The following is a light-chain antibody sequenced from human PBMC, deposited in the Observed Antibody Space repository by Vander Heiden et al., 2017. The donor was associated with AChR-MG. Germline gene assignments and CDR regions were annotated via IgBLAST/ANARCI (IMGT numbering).Light chain of an antibody. Sequence: DIVMTQSPDSLAVSLGERATINCKSSQSVLYSSNNKNYLAWYQQKPGQSPKLLIYWAATRESGVPDRISGSGSGTDFTLTITSLQAEDVAVYYCRQYYSTPYTFGQGTKLEIK. J-gene: IGKJ2*01. CDR2: WAA. CDR1: QSVLYSSNNKNY. V-gene: IGKV4-1*01. CDR3: RQYYSTPYT.